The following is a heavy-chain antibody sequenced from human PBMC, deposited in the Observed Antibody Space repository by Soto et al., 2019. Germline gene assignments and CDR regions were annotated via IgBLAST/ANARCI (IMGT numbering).Heavy chain of an antibody. D-gene: IGHD4-17*01. CDR2: IYPGDSDT. CDR3: TRSNDYGGKENDY. Sequence: PADSLKIYCKGSGYSFTSYWIGWVRQMPGTGLEWMGFIYPGDSDTRYGPSFQGQVTISADKSISTAYLQWSSLKASDTAMYYCTRSNDYGGKENDYWGQVTLVRVSS. CDR1: GYSFTSYW. J-gene: IGHJ4*02. V-gene: IGHV5-51*01.